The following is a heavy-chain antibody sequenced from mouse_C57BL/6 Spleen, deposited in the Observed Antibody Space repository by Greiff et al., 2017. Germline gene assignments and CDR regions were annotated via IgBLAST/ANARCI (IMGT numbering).Heavy chain of an antibody. Sequence: EVQLQESGPGLVKPSQSLSLTCSVTGYSITSGYYWNWIRQFPGNKLEWMGYISYDGSNNYNPSLKNRISITRDTTKNQFFLKLNSVTTEDAATYYCARGKDRGYFDYWGQGTTLTVSS. CDR3: ARGKDRGYFDY. J-gene: IGHJ2*01. V-gene: IGHV3-6*01. CDR2: ISYDGSN. CDR1: GYSITSGYY.